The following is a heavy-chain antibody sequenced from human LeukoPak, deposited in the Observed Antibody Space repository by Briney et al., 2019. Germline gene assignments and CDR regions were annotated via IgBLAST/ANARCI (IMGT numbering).Heavy chain of an antibody. Sequence: SETLSLTCAVYGGSFSGYYWSWIRQPPGKGLEWIGEINHSGSTNYNPSLKSRVTISVDTSKNQFSLKLSSVTAADTAVYYCARDDSYGRDYYFDYWGQGTLVTVSS. D-gene: IGHD5-18*01. V-gene: IGHV4-34*01. J-gene: IGHJ4*02. CDR2: INHSGST. CDR1: GGSFSGYY. CDR3: ARDDSYGRDYYFDY.